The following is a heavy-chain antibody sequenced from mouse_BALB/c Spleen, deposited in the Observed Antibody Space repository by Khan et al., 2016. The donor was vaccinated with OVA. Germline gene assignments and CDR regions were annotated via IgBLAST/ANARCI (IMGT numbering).Heavy chain of an antibody. V-gene: IGHV9-3-1*01. CDR1: GYSFTNYG. D-gene: IGHD1-1*02. Sequence: QIQLVQSGPDLKKPGETVKISCKASGYSFTNYGMNWVKQAPGKGLKWMGWINTYTGDPTYVDDFKGRFAFSLDTSASTAYLQINNLKNEDTATYFCASGGYWYFAVWGAGTTVTVSS. J-gene: IGHJ1*01. CDR2: INTYTGDP. CDR3: ASGGYWYFAV.